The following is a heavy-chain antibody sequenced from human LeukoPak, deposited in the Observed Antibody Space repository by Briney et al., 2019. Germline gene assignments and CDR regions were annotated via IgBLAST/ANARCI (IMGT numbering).Heavy chain of an antibody. Sequence: VASVKVSCKASGYTFTGYYMHWVRQAPGQGLEWMGRINPNSGGTNYAQKFQGRVTMTRDTSISTAYMELSRLRSDDTAAYYCARDRIVVVITTVSLGYWGQGTLVTVSS. CDR2: INPNSGGT. D-gene: IGHD3-22*01. CDR1: GYTFTGYY. V-gene: IGHV1-2*06. CDR3: ARDRIVVVITTVSLGY. J-gene: IGHJ4*02.